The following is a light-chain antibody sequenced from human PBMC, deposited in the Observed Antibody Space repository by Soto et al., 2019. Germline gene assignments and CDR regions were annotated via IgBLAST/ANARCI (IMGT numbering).Light chain of an antibody. CDR1: GSNIGAGYD. V-gene: IGLV1-40*01. Sequence: QSVLTQPPSVPGAPGQRVTISCTGSGSNIGAGYDVHWYQQLPGTAPKLLIYGNINRPSGVPDRFSGSKSDTSASLAITGLQAEDEADYYCQSYDSSLSGSGVFGGGTKLTVL. CDR2: GNI. J-gene: IGLJ2*01. CDR3: QSYDSSLSGSGV.